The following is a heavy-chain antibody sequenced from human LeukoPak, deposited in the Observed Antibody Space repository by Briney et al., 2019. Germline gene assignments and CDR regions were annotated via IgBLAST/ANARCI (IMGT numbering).Heavy chain of an antibody. V-gene: IGHV3-23*01. J-gene: IGHJ4*02. CDR1: GFTISNYV. D-gene: IGHD2-2*01. Sequence: GGSLRLSCAVSGFTISNYVMSWVRQAPGKGLEWVSGISMSGGSTYYADSVKGRFTISRDNSKNTLYLQMNSLRAEDTAMYHCAKDIVPAAIWGQGTRVTVSS. CDR2: ISMSGGST. CDR3: AKDIVPAAI.